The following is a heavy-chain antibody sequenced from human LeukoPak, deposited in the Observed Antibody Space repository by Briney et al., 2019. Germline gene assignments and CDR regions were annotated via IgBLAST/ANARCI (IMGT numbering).Heavy chain of an antibody. CDR3: ARVSVAGNYYYYGMDV. V-gene: IGHV4-59*01. CDR1: GGSISNYY. CDR2: IYYSGST. J-gene: IGHJ6*02. Sequence: PSETLSLTCTVSGGSISNYYLNWIRQPPGKGLEWVGHIYYSGSTSYNPSLKSRVTISVDTSKNQFSLRLNSVTAADTAVYYCARVSVAGNYYYYGMDVWGQGTTVTVSS. D-gene: IGHD6-19*01.